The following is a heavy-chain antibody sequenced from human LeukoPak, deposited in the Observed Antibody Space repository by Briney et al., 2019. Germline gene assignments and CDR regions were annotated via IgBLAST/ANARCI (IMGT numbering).Heavy chain of an antibody. CDR2: ISYDGSNK. J-gene: IGHJ6*02. D-gene: IGHD4-17*01. V-gene: IGHV3-30-3*01. Sequence: GGSLRLSCAASGFTFSSYAMHWVRQAPGRGLEWGAVISYDGSNKYYADSVKGRFTISRDNSKNTLYLQMNSLRAEDTAVYYCARDYGEYYGMDVWGQGTTVTVSS. CDR3: ARDYGEYYGMDV. CDR1: GFTFSSYA.